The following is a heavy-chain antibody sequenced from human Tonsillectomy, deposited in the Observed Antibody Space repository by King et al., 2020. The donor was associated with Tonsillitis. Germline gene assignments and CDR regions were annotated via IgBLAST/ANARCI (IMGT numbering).Heavy chain of an antibody. CDR2: IWYDGSNK. V-gene: IGHV3-33*01. D-gene: IGHD5-24*01. CDR1: GFTFSSYG. J-gene: IGHJ4*02. CDR3: ARDRGEMATLDY. Sequence: QVQLVESGGGVVQPGRSLRLSCAASGFTFSSYGMHWVRQASGKGLEWGAVIWYDGSNKYYADSVKGRFPISRDNSKNTLYLQMNSLRAEDTAVYYCARDRGEMATLDYWGQGTLVTVSS.